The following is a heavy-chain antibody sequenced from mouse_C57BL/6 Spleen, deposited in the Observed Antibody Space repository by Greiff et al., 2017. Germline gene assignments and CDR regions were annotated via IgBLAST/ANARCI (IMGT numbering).Heavy chain of an antibody. CDR1: GYTFTDYY. CDR3: ARKGDGYYPYFDY. J-gene: IGHJ2*01. Sequence: VQLQQSGPELVKPGASVKISCKASGYTFTDYYMNWVKQSHGQSLEWIGDINPNNGGTSYNQKFKGKATLTVDKSSSTAYMELRRLTSEDSAVYYCARKGDGYYPYFDYWGQGTTLTVSS. V-gene: IGHV1-26*01. CDR2: INPNNGGT. D-gene: IGHD2-3*01.